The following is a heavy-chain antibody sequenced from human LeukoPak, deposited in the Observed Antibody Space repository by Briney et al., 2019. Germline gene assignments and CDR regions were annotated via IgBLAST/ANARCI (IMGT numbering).Heavy chain of an antibody. CDR3: ASMGTRTFIFDY. CDR2: IIPIFGTA. J-gene: IGHJ4*02. V-gene: IGHV1-69*05. CDR1: GGTFSSYA. D-gene: IGHD4-23*01. Sequence: SVKVSCKASGGTFSSYAISWVRQAPGQGLEWMGGIIPIFGTANYAQKFQGRVTITTDESTSTAYMELSSLRSEDTAVYCCASMGTRTFIFDYWGQGTLVTVSS.